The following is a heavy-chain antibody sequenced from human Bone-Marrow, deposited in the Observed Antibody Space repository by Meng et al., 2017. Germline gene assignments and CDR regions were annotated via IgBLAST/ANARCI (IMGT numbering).Heavy chain of an antibody. Sequence: QVQLQESGPGLVKPSETLSLTCTVSGGSISSYYWSWIRQPPGKGLEWIGYIYNGESTNYNPSLKSRVTISVDTSKNQLSLKLTSVTAADTAVYYCSGGGVRGYWGQGTLVTVSS. D-gene: IGHD2-21*01. CDR3: SGGGVRGY. J-gene: IGHJ4*02. V-gene: IGHV4-59*08. CDR1: GGSISSYY. CDR2: IYNGEST.